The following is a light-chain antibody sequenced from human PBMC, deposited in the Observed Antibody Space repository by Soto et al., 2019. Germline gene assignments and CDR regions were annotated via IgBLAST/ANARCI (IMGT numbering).Light chain of an antibody. V-gene: IGKV1-5*03. CDR1: QSIDIL. Sequence: DIQMTQSPSTLSASVGDRVTITCRATQSIDILLAWYQQKPGKAPNLLIYKASILESGAPSRFSGSASGTEFTLTISCLQPDDFASYYCQQYYRYPWTFGQGTKVEIK. CDR2: KAS. J-gene: IGKJ1*01. CDR3: QQYYRYPWT.